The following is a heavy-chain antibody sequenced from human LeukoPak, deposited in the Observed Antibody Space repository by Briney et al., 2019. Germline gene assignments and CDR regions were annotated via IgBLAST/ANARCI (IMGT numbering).Heavy chain of an antibody. Sequence: GGSLRLSCAASGFTFSSHNMNWVRQAPGKGLEWVAVISYDGSNKYYADSVKGRFTISRDNSKNTLYLQMNSLRAEDTAVYYCASAAEDYGLSNFDYWGQGTLVTVSS. V-gene: IGHV3-30*03. CDR3: ASAAEDYGLSNFDY. D-gene: IGHD4-17*01. CDR1: GFTFSSHN. CDR2: ISYDGSNK. J-gene: IGHJ4*02.